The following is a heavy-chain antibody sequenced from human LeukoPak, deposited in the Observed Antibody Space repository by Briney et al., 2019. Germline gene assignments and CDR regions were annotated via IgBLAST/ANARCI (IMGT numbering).Heavy chain of an antibody. D-gene: IGHD5-24*01. CDR2: IYYSGST. V-gene: IGHV4-30-4*08. CDR1: GGSISSGGYY. J-gene: IGHJ3*02. Sequence: SETLSLTCTVSGGSISSGGYYWSWIRQPPGKGLEWIGYIYYSGSTYYNPSLKSRVTISVDTSKNQFSLKLSSVTAADTAVYYCAREGGRDGYNSGAFDIWGQGTMVTVSS. CDR3: AREGGRDGYNSGAFDI.